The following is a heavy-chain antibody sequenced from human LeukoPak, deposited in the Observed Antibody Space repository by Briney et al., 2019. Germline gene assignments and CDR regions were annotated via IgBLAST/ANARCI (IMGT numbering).Heavy chain of an antibody. CDR3: ARAYSSGWLNWFDP. V-gene: IGHV4-34*01. D-gene: IGHD6-19*01. CDR2: INHSGST. J-gene: IGHJ5*02. CDR1: GGSFSGYY. Sequence: PSETLSLTCAVYGGSFSGYYWSWIRQPPGKGLEWIGEINHSGSTNYNPSLKSRVTISVDASKNQFSLKLSSVTAADTAVYYCARAYSSGWLNWFDPWGQGTLVTVSS.